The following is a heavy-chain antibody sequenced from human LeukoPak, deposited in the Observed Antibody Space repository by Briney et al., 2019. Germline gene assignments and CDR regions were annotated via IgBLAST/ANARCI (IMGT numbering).Heavy chain of an antibody. V-gene: IGHV4-59*01. CDR2: IYYSGST. J-gene: IGHJ4*02. D-gene: IGHD3-16*01. Sequence: SATLSLTCTVSGGSISTYYWTWIRQPPGKGLEWIGYIYYSGSTNYNPSLKSRVTMSVDTSKNQFSLKLNSVTAADTAVYYCARDRLGLPVDYWGRGTLVTLST. CDR3: ARDRLGLPVDY. CDR1: GGSISTYY.